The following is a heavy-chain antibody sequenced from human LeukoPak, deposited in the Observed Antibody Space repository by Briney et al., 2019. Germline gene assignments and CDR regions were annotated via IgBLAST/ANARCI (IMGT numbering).Heavy chain of an antibody. Sequence: GGSLRLSCAASGFAFSSYGMHWVRQAPGKGLEWVAFIRYDGSNKYYADSVKGRFTISRDNSKNTLYLQMNSLRAEDTAVYYCANVKDIVVVPAATYFDYWGQGTLVTVSS. CDR3: ANVKDIVVVPAATYFDY. CDR1: GFAFSSYG. V-gene: IGHV3-30*02. CDR2: IRYDGSNK. J-gene: IGHJ4*02. D-gene: IGHD2-2*01.